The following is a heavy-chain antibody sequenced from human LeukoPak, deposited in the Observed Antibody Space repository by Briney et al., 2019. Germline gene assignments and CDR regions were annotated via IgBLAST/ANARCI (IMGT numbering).Heavy chain of an antibody. CDR3: ARSPGDYVWGSYRPDAFDI. V-gene: IGHV1-2*02. Sequence: ASVKVSCKASGYTFTGYYMHWVRQAPGQGLEWMGWINPNSGGTNYAQKFQGRVTMTRDTSISTAYMELSRLRSDDTAVYCCARSPGDYVWGSYRPDAFDIWGQGTMVTVSS. CDR2: INPNSGGT. CDR1: GYTFTGYY. J-gene: IGHJ3*02. D-gene: IGHD3-16*02.